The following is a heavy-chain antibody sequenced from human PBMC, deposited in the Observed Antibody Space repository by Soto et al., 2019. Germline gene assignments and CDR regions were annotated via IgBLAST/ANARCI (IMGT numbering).Heavy chain of an antibody. CDR1: GGSISSSSSY. V-gene: IGHV4-61*05. D-gene: IGHD3-22*01. Sequence: PSETLSLTCTVSGGSISSSSSYWGWIRQPPGKGLEWIGYMSFSGSTNHNPSLKSRVTISGDTSKTQFSLKLSSVTAADTAVYYCARGLNYYYLDVWGKGTTVTVSS. J-gene: IGHJ6*03. CDR2: MSFSGST. CDR3: ARGLNYYYLDV.